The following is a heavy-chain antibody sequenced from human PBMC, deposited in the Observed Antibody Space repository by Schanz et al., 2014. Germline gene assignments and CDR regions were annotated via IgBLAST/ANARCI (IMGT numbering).Heavy chain of an antibody. J-gene: IGHJ4*02. CDR3: AKYRGYYRVSGSYRELEY. CDR2: IGVDGTTT. V-gene: IGHV3-23*04. CDR1: GFAFSSYG. Sequence: EVQLVESEGGLVQPGGSLRLSCAASGFAFSSYGMNWLRQAPGKGLEWVSVIGVDGTTTYYADSVKGRFTISRDNSKNTLYLQMNSLRPEDTAVYYCAKYRGYYRVSGSYRELEYWGQGTLVTVSS. D-gene: IGHD3-10*01.